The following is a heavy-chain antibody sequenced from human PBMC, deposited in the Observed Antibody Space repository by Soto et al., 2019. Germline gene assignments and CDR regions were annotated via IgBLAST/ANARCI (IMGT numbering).Heavy chain of an antibody. J-gene: IGHJ6*02. Sequence: QVQLQESGPGLVKPSETLSLTCTVSGDSVTSGSIYWSWIRQPPGKGLEWIGYVHYTGSTNYNPSRTSRVAISVDTSKNHFSLTLSSVTAADTAVYYCARDRGNFGVVLADFYQYGMDVWGQGTTVTVSS. V-gene: IGHV4-61*03. CDR2: VHYTGST. CDR1: GDSVTSGSIY. CDR3: ARDRGNFGVVLADFYQYGMDV. D-gene: IGHD3-3*01.